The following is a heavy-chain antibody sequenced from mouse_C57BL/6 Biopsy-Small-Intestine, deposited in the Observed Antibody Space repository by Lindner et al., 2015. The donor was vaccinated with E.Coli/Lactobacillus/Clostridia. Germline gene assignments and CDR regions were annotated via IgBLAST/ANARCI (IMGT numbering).Heavy chain of an antibody. CDR1: GFTFTYYG. CDR3: TRPSYYSGRDWYFDV. V-gene: IGHV5-6*01. D-gene: IGHD1-1*01. J-gene: IGHJ1*03. Sequence: VQLQESGGDLVKPGGSLKLSCAASGFTFTYYGMSWVRQTPDKRLKWVATISSGSSYIYYLDSVKGRFTISRDNAKNTLDLQMSSLKSEDTAMYYCTRPSYYSGRDWYFDVWGTGTTVTVSS. CDR2: ISSGSSYI.